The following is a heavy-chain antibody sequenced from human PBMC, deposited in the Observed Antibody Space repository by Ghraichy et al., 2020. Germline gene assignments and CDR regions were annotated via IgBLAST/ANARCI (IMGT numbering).Heavy chain of an antibody. V-gene: IGHV3-21*01. CDR3: ARELPSVGYYFDY. CDR1: GFTFSSYS. CDR2: ISSSSSYI. J-gene: IGHJ4*02. Sequence: GGSLRLSCAASGFTFSSYSINWVRQAPGKALEWVSSISSSSSYIYYADSVKGRFTISRDNAKNSLYLQMNSLRAEDTAVYYCARELPSVGYYFDYWGQGTLVTVSS. D-gene: IGHD1-26*01.